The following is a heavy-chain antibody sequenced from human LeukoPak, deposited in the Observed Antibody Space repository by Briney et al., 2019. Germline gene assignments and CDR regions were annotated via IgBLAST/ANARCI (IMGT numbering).Heavy chain of an antibody. V-gene: IGHV3-30*02. Sequence: GGSLRLSCAASGFTFSNYGMHWVRQAPGKGLEWAAFILYDGTNKYYADSVKGRFTISRDNSKNTLYLHMNSLRAEDTAVYYCAAGSGTFDYWGQGTLVTVSS. CDR3: AAGSGTFDY. CDR1: GFTFSNYG. D-gene: IGHD6-13*01. J-gene: IGHJ4*02. CDR2: ILYDGTNK.